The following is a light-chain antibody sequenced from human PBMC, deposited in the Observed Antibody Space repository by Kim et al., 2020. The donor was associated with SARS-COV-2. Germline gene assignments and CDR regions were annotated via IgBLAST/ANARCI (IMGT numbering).Light chain of an antibody. CDR1: QNVKFNY. J-gene: IGKJ1*01. V-gene: IGKV3-20*01. Sequence: PLGERATPSFRASQNVKFNYLAWYQQRPGQAPRLLIFAASTRATGIPDRFSGSGSGTQFTLTISRLQPEDSAVYYCHQYSASSWTFGPGTKVDIK. CDR2: AAS. CDR3: HQYSASSWT.